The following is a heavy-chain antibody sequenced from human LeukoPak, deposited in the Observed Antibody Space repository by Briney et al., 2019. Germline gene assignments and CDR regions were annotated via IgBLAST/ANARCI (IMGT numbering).Heavy chain of an antibody. CDR2: IYYSERT. V-gene: IGHV4-39*01. CDR1: GGSITSSTYY. J-gene: IGHJ4*02. D-gene: IGHD3-16*01. Sequence: SETLSLTCTVSGGSITSSTYYWGWIRQPPGKGLEWIGTIYYSERTYYNPSLKSRVTISVDTSKNQFSLSLSSVTAADTAVYYCARLLGDDYWGQGTLVTVSS. CDR3: ARLLGDDY.